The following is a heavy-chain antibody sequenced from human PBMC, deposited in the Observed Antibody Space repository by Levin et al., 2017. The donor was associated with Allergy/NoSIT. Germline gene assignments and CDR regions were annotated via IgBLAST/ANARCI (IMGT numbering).Heavy chain of an antibody. CDR2: IIPIFGTA. D-gene: IGHD6-19*01. CDR1: GGTFSSYA. V-gene: IGHV1-69*13. CDR3: ASPMTNLIAVAGTDAFDI. J-gene: IGHJ3*02. Sequence: GASVKVSCKASGGTFSSYAISWVRQAPGQGLEWMGGIIPIFGTANYAQKFQGRVTITADESTSTAYMELSSLRSEDTAVYYCASPMTNLIAVAGTDAFDIWGQGTMVTVSS.